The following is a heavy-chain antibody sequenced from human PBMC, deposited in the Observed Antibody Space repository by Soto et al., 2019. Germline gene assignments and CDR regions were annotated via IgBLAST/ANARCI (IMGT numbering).Heavy chain of an antibody. CDR2: IHYSGST. CDR1: GGSISRSY. D-gene: IGHD1-26*01. J-gene: IGHJ5*02. Sequence: PSETLSLTCNVSGGSISRSYWNWIRQPPGKGLEWIGYIHYSGSTKYNPSLKSRVTISVDTSKNQFSLKLTSVTAADTAVYFCARVPAVATTIPSLWFDPWGQGTPVTVSS. V-gene: IGHV4-59*01. CDR3: ARVPAVATTIPSLWFDP.